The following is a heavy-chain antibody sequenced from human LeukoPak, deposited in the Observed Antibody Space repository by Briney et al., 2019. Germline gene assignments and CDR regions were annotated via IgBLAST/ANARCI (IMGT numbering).Heavy chain of an antibody. J-gene: IGHJ4*02. Sequence: GGSLRLSCAASGFTFSSYEMNWVRQAPGKGLEWVSYISSSGSTIYYADSVKGRFTISRDNSKNTLYLQMNSLRVEDTAVYYCARDSSGTDYWGQGTLVTVSS. CDR1: GFTFSSYE. V-gene: IGHV3-48*03. D-gene: IGHD6-19*01. CDR2: ISSSGSTI. CDR3: ARDSSGTDY.